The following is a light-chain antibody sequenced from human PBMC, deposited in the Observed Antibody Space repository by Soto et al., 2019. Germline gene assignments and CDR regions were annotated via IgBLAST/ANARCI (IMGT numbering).Light chain of an antibody. CDR2: LGS. Sequence: DIVMTQSPLYLHISPGEPTHISCRSSQSLLHSNGYNYLDWYLQKPGQSPQLLIYLGSNRASGVPDRFSGSGSGTDFTLKISRVEAEDVGVYYCMQALQTPITFGQGTRLEI. CDR1: QSLLHSNGYNY. CDR3: MQALQTPIT. J-gene: IGKJ5*01. V-gene: IGKV2-28*01.